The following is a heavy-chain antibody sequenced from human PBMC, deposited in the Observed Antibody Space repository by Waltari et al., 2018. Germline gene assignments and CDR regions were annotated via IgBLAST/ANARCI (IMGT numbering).Heavy chain of an antibody. CDR1: VDFMSSSYW. Sequence: QLQLHQPGPGLVKPSGFLSPTRTVSVDFMSSSYWWGRVRQSPTKGLEWSGQSNRSGRTSYHPAFESRVIVSIDSSNIQFSLKLLSATAADTAVYYCARDRGRGIYLDTWGQGTLVTVSP. CDR2: SNRSGRT. D-gene: IGHD2-15*01. CDR3: ARDRGRGIYLDT. J-gene: IGHJ4*02. V-gene: IGHV4-4*02.